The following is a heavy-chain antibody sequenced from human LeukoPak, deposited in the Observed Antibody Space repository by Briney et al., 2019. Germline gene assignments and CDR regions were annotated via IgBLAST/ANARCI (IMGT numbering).Heavy chain of an antibody. J-gene: IGHJ4*02. CDR1: GYSLSSGFY. CDR3: ARAERYVDSLSSSGGLWEYKFDH. V-gene: IGHV4-38-2*02. D-gene: IGHD3-9*01. Sequence: SETLSLTCSVSGYSLSSGFYWAWIRQSPGKGLEWIGNIYHSGNTYQSPSLKSRATMSVDAYKNELSLRLTSVTAADTAVYYCARAERYVDSLSSSGGLWEYKFDHWGQGTLVTVSS. CDR2: IYHSGNT.